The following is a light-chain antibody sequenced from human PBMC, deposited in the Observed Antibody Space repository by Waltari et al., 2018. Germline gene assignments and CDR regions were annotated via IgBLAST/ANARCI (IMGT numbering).Light chain of an antibody. V-gene: IGKV3-15*01. J-gene: IGKJ1*01. CDR3: QERGRT. CDR1: QSLSSN. Sequence: IVMTQSPATLSVSPGEGATLSCKASQSLSSNLAWYQQKPGQLPRLHIYGASTRATGIPARCSGSGSGTEFTLTISSLQAEDFAVYYCQERGRTFGQGTKVEIK. CDR2: GAS.